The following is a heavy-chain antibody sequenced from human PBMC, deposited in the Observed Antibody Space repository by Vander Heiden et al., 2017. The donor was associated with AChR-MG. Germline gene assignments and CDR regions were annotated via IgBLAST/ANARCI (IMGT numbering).Heavy chain of an antibody. J-gene: IGHJ6*02. CDR3: IRFCDTSSCYTRGFGMDV. CDR1: GFSFSTYA. Sequence: EVQVSESGGGLVQPGGSLRLSCAASGFSFSTYAMSWGRQAPGKGLEWVSSISAGGGSANYAGSVRGRFTVSRDNSKNTVYLQMTSLRAEDSAVYYCIRFCDTSSCYTRGFGMDVWGQGTTVTVSS. V-gene: IGHV3-23*01. D-gene: IGHD3-3*01. CDR2: ISAGGGSA.